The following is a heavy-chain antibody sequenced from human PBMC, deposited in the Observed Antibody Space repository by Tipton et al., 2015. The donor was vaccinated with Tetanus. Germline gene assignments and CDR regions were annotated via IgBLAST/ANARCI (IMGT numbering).Heavy chain of an antibody. CDR2: IDYFGTT. CDR1: GGSISTYH. D-gene: IGHD4/OR15-4a*01. CDR3: AKSADNWFDP. J-gene: IGHJ5*02. Sequence: TLSLTCTVSGGSISTYHWNWIRQFPGKGLEWIGYIDYFGTTKYNPSLKSRVAMSVDTSKNQFSLKLTSVTAADTAFYFCAKSADNWFDPWGQGTLATVSS. V-gene: IGHV4-59*12.